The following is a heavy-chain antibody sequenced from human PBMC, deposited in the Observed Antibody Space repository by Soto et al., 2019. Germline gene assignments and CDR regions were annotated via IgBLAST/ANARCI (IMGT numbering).Heavy chain of an antibody. D-gene: IGHD3-22*01. CDR2: IYYSGST. CDR3: ARSPYDSSGYYLNWFDP. V-gene: IGHV4-39*01. CDR1: GGSISSSSYY. J-gene: IGHJ5*02. Sequence: SETLSLTCTVSGGSISSSSYYWGWIRQPPGKGLEWIGSIYYSGSTYYNPSLKSRVTISVDTSKNQFSLKLSSVTAADTAVYYCARSPYDSSGYYLNWFDPWGQGTLVTVSS.